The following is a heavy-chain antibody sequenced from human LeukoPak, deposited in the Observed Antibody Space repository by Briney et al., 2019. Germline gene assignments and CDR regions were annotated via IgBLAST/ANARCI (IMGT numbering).Heavy chain of an antibody. CDR2: INHSGST. D-gene: IGHD3-10*01. CDR3: ATARYYYGSGSYRYFDY. CDR1: GGSFSGYY. V-gene: IGHV4-34*01. J-gene: IGHJ4*02. Sequence: SETLSLTCAVYGGSFSGYYWSWIRQPPGKGLEWIGEINHSGSTNYNPSLKSRVTISVDTSKNQFSLKLSSVTAADTAVYYCATARYYYGSGSYRYFDYWGQGTLVTVSS.